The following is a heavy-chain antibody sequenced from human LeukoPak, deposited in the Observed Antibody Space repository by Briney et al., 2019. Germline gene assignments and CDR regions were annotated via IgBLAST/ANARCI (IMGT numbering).Heavy chain of an antibody. CDR1: GYTFTGSY. V-gene: IGHV1-2*02. D-gene: IGHD3-10*01. CDR2: INPNSGGT. J-gene: IGHJ3*02. Sequence: ASVKVSCKASGYTFTGSYMHWVRQAPGQGLEWMGWINPNSGGTNYEQNFQGRVTMTRDTSISTAYMELSRLRSDDTAVYYCARGAYGSGWEAFDIWGQGTMVTVSS. CDR3: ARGAYGSGWEAFDI.